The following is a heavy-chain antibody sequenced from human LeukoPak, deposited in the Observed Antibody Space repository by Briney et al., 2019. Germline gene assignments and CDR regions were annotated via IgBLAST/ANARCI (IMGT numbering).Heavy chain of an antibody. CDR1: GFTFSSYG. J-gene: IGHJ4*02. CDR3: AKGAWDIVVVPATVWDY. Sequence: GGSLRLSCAASGFTFSSYGMSWVRQAPGKGLEWVSGISGSGGSTYYADSVKGRFTISRDNSKNTLYLQMSSLRAEDTAVYYCAKGAWDIVVVPATVWDYWGRGTLVTVSS. V-gene: IGHV3-23*01. CDR2: ISGSGGST. D-gene: IGHD2-2*01.